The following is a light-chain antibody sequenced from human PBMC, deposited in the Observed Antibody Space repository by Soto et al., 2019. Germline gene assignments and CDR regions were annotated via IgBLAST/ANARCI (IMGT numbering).Light chain of an antibody. CDR2: GAS. CDR1: QSISIY. CDR3: QQYGTSPIT. V-gene: IGKV1-39*01. Sequence: IHMTHSPSSLSASLGDIVTITFRASQSISIYLNWYQLKPGKAPNLLMYGASYLKSGVPTRFSGSGSGTDFTLAISRLEPEDFAVYYCQQYGTSPITFGQGTRLENK. J-gene: IGKJ5*01.